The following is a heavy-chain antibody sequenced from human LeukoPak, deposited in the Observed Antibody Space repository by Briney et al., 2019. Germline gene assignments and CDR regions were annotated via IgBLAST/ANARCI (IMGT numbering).Heavy chain of an antibody. V-gene: IGHV4-39*01. CDR2: IYYTGST. CDR3: ARRGGSGRAFDY. CDR1: GASISGGTYY. J-gene: IGHJ4*02. Sequence: SETLSLTCSVSGASISGGTYYWGWIRQPPGKGLEWVGSIYYTGSTYDNPSLKSRVTISVDTSKNQFSLKLSSVTAADTAVYYCARRGGSGRAFDYWGQGTLVTVSS. D-gene: IGHD1-26*01.